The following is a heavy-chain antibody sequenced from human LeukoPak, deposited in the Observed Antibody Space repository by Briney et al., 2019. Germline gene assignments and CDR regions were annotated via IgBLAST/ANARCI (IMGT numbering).Heavy chain of an antibody. J-gene: IGHJ4*02. CDR2: IYYSGST. CDR3: ARGFVDTADY. Sequence: PSETLSLTCTVSGGSISSHYWSWIRQPPGQGLEWIGYIYYSGSTNYNPPLKSRVTISVDTSKNQFSLKLSSVTAADTAVYYCARGFVDTADYWGQGTLVTVSS. CDR1: GGSISSHY. D-gene: IGHD5-18*01. V-gene: IGHV4-59*11.